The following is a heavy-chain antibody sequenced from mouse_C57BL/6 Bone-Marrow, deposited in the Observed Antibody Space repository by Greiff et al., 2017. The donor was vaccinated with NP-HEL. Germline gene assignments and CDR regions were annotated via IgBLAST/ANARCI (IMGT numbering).Heavy chain of an antibody. D-gene: IGHD1-1*01. CDR2: INPSTGGT. CDR1: GYSFTGYY. CDR3: ARFITTVVATGYFDV. Sequence: EVQLQQSGPELVKPGASVKISCKASGYSFTGYYMNWVKQSPEKSLEWIGEINPSTGGTTYNQKFKAKATLTVDKSSSTAYMQLKSLTSEDSAVYYCARFITTVVATGYFDVWGTGTTVTVSS. J-gene: IGHJ1*03. V-gene: IGHV1-42*01.